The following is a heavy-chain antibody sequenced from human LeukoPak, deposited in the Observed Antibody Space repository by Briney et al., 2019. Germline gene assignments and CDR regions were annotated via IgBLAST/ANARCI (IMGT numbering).Heavy chain of an antibody. CDR2: ISSSSSYI. CDR3: VTQYFDF. J-gene: IGHJ4*02. V-gene: IGHV3-21*04. CDR1: GFTFSSYS. Sequence: PGGSLRLSCAASGFTFSSYSMNWVRQAPGKGLEWVSSISSSSSYIYYEDSVKGRFTISRDNAKNSLYLQMNSLRAEDTAVYHCVTQYFDFWGQGTLVTVSS.